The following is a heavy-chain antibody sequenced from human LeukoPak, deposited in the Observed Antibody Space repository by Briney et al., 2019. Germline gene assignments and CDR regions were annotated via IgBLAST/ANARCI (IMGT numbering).Heavy chain of an antibody. Sequence: EKSLRLSCVASGFIFSDYAMHWVRQAPGKGLEWMAIVSHDATNEYHADSVKGRFTISRDNSKNTLYLQMNSLIPEDTAVYLCARDFGGLRWNYYFDYWGQGTLVTVSS. V-gene: IGHV3-30*04. CDR1: GFIFSDYA. CDR2: VSHDATNE. CDR3: ARDFGGLRWNYYFDY. J-gene: IGHJ4*02. D-gene: IGHD4-23*01.